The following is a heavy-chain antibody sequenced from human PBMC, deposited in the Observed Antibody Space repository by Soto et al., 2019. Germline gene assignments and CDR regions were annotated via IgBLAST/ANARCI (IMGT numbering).Heavy chain of an antibody. CDR1: GFSFSIYA. D-gene: IGHD4-4*01. CDR2: INSDGIRT. Sequence: PGGSLRLSCAASGFSFSIYAMTWVRQAPGKGLVWVSRINSDGIRTSYADSVKGRFTISRDNAKNTLYLQMDSLRAEDTAVYYCAREGYDYSRDYYYYMDVWGKGTTVTVSS. V-gene: IGHV3-74*01. J-gene: IGHJ6*03. CDR3: AREGYDYSRDYYYYMDV.